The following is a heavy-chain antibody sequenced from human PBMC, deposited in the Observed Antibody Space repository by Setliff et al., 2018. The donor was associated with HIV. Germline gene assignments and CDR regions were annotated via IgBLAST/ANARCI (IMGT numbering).Heavy chain of an antibody. CDR2: FDPEHRKT. CDR3: ARVAWYYSFWSGLGDAFDI. J-gene: IGHJ3*02. Sequence: GASVKVSCKVSRYTLTELSMHWVRQAPGKGLEWMGSFDPEHRKTLYAQKFQGRVTMTQDTSTSTAYMELRSLRSDDTAVYYCARVAWYYSFWSGLGDAFDIWGQGTMVTVSS. CDR1: RYTLTELS. D-gene: IGHD3-3*01. V-gene: IGHV1-24*01.